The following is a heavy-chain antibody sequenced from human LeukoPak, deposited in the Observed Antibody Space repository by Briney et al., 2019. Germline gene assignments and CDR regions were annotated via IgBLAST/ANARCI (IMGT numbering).Heavy chain of an antibody. CDR1: GYSFTSYW. CDR3: ASRIVETDSPPDY. Sequence: MRGESLKISCKGSGYSFTSYWIAWVRRMPGKGLEWMGSIYPVDSDTRYSPSFQGQVTISVDKSISTAYLQWRSLKASDTAMYYCASRIVETDSPPDYWGQGTLVTVSS. V-gene: IGHV5-51*01. D-gene: IGHD3-22*01. J-gene: IGHJ4*02. CDR2: IYPVDSDT.